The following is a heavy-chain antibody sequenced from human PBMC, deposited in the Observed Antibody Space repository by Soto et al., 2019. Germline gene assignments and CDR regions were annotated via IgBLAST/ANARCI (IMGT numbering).Heavy chain of an antibody. Sequence: SVKVSCKASGYTCTMYDINCVGQATGQGLEWMGWMNPNSGNTGYAQKFQGRVTMTRNTSISTAYMELSSLRSEDTAVYYCARGDIAVAGPDYWGQGTLVTVSS. D-gene: IGHD6-19*01. CDR2: MNPNSGNT. CDR1: GYTCTMYD. CDR3: ARGDIAVAGPDY. V-gene: IGHV1-8*01. J-gene: IGHJ4*02.